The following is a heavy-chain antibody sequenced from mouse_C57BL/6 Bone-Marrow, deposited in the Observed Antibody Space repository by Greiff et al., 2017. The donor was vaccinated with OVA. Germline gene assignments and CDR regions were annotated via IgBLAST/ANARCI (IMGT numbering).Heavy chain of an antibody. CDR1: GFTFSDYY. CDR2: ISNGGCST. D-gene: IGHD2-3*01. CDR3: ARQGLLPYFDY. V-gene: IGHV5-12*01. J-gene: IGHJ2*01. Sequence: DVMLVESGGGLVQPGGSLKLSCAASGFTFSDYYMYWVRQTPEKRLEWVAYISNGGCSTYYPDTVKGRFTISRDNAKNTLYLQMSRLKSEDTAMYYCARQGLLPYFDYWGQGTTLTVSS.